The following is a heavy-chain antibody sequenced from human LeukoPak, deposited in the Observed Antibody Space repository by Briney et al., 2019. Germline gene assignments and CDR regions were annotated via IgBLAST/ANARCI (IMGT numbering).Heavy chain of an antibody. J-gene: IGHJ4*02. CDR2: ISISGTTI. CDR1: GFTFTDFY. D-gene: IGHD4-17*01. Sequence: PGGSLRLSCAASGFTFTDFYMSWIRPAPGKGLEWVSYISISGTTIYYADSVKGRFTFSRDNAKNSLYLQMNSLRAEDTAVYYCARTGRLQYGDYVAFDYWGQGTLVTVSS. CDR3: ARTGRLQYGDYVAFDY. V-gene: IGHV3-11*01.